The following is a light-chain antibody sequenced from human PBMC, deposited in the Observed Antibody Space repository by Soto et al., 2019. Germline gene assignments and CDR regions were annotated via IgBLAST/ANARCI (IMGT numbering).Light chain of an antibody. V-gene: IGKV1-5*03. CDR3: QQYKNWPL. CDR2: KAS. J-gene: IGKJ5*01. Sequence: EIQMTQSPSTVSPSVGDRVTITCGASQSISSWLAWYQQKPGKAPKLLIYKASNLESGVPSRFSGSGFGTEFTLTISSLQSEDFAVYYCQQYKNWPLFGKGTRLEIK. CDR1: QSISSW.